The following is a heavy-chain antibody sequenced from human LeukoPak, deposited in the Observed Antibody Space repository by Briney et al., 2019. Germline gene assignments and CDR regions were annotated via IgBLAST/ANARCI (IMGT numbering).Heavy chain of an antibody. J-gene: IGHJ4*02. CDR3: TREYDSSGYSPGDYSAY. V-gene: IGHV3-30*12. CDR1: GFMVTNYG. CDR2: DGSSK. D-gene: IGHD3-22*01. Sequence: GGSLRLSCAASGFMVTNYGMHWVRQAPGRGLEWVAYDGSSKYYVDSVKGRFTITRDGSKNTVFLQMDSLRVEDTGVYYCTREYDSSGYSPGDYSAYWGPGTLVTVSS.